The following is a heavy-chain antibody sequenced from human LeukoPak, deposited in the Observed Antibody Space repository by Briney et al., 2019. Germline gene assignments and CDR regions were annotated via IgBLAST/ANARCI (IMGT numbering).Heavy chain of an antibody. CDR2: ISSSSSTI. CDR3: ARAPYSYGYPYYYYYYMDV. D-gene: IGHD5-18*01. V-gene: IGHV3-48*01. CDR1: GFTFSSYS. Sequence: GGSLRLSCAASGFTFSSYSMNWVRQAPGKGLEWVSYISSSSSTIYYADSVKGRFTISRDNAKNSLYLQMNSLRAEDTAVYYCARAPYSYGYPYYYYYYMDVWGKGTRSPSP. J-gene: IGHJ6*03.